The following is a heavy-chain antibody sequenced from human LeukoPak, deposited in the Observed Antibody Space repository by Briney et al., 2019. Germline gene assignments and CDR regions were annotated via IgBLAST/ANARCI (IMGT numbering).Heavy chain of an antibody. CDR2: INTDGSST. D-gene: IGHD6-6*01. CDR1: GFTFSSYW. Sequence: GGSLRLSCAASGFTFSSYWMHWVRQAPGKGLVWVSRINTDGSSTSYADSVKGRFTTSRDNAKNTLYLQMNSLRAEDTAVYYCARDFKQLAYGDYWGQGTLVTVSS. J-gene: IGHJ4*02. CDR3: ARDFKQLAYGDY. V-gene: IGHV3-74*01.